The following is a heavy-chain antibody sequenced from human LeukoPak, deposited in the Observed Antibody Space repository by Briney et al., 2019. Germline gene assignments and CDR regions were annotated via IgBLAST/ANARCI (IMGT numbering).Heavy chain of an antibody. V-gene: IGHV3-30*02. CDR1: GFTFSSYG. J-gene: IGHJ5*02. Sequence: PGGSLRLSCAASGFTFSSYGMHWVRQAPGKGLEWVAFIRYDGSNKYYADSVKGRFTISRDNSKNTLYLQMNSLRAEDTAVYYCAKDRVVVPAAHWFDPWGQGTLVTVSS. CDR3: AKDRVVVPAAHWFDP. D-gene: IGHD2-2*01. CDR2: IRYDGSNK.